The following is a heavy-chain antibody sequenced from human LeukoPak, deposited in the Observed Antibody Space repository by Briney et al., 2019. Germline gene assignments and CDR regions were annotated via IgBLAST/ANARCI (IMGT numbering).Heavy chain of an antibody. CDR1: GFTFSNHG. V-gene: IGHV3-33*01. J-gene: IGHJ4*02. D-gene: IGHD2/OR15-2a*01. Sequence: GGSLRLSCAASGFTFSNHGMHWVRQAPGKGPEWVAVIWYDGSNKYYVDSVKGRFTISRDNSKNTLYPQMNSLRAEDTAVYYCAMYNSLSHLDYWGQGTLVTVSS. CDR2: IWYDGSNK. CDR3: AMYNSLSHLDY.